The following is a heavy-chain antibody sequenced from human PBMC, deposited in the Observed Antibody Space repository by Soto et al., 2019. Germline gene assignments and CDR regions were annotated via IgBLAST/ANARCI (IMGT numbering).Heavy chain of an antibody. D-gene: IGHD3-10*01. J-gene: IGHJ4*02. V-gene: IGHV4-59*01. CDR2: IHYSGST. CDR3: ASASLHHGSRSYQIDY. Sequence: SDTLRLTCIVSGGSISSSYWSWIRLPPVKEMEWLGYIHYSGSTNYNPSLKRRVPISVETSKKPFSLKLSSLSAGERAVSYRASASLHHGSRSYQIDYWGQGTLDTV. CDR1: GGSISSSY.